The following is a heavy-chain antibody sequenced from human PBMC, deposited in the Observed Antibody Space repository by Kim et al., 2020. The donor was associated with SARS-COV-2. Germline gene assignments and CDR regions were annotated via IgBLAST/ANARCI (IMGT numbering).Heavy chain of an antibody. CDR3: TAEPIVVVMGWFDP. D-gene: IGHD3-22*01. CDR1: GYTFTSYA. V-gene: IGHV1-3*01. CDR2: INAGNGNT. J-gene: IGHJ5*02. Sequence: ASVKVSCKASGYTFTSYAMHWVRQAPGQRLEWMGWINAGNGNTKYSQKFQGRVTITRDTSASTAYMELSSLRSEDTAVYYCTAEPIVVVMGWFDPWGQGTLVTVSS.